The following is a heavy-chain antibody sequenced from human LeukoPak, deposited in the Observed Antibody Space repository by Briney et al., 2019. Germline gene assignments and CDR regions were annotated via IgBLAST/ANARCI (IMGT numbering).Heavy chain of an antibody. CDR2: IYHSGST. D-gene: IGHD1-1*01. J-gene: IGHJ4*02. V-gene: IGHV4-38-2*02. CDR3: ARRARGTWTAVNFDY. Sequence: PSETLSLTCTVSGYSISSGYYWGWIQQPPGKGLEWIGSIYHSGSTYYNPSLKSRVTISVDTSKNQFSLKLSSVTAADTAVYYCARRARGTWTAVNFDYWGQGTLVTVSS. CDR1: GYSISSGYY.